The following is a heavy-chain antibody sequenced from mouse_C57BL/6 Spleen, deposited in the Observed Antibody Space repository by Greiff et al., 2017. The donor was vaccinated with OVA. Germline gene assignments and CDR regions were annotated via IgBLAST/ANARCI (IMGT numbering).Heavy chain of an antibody. J-gene: IGHJ2*01. CDR2: IRSKSSNYAT. CDR1: GFTFNTYA. D-gene: IGHD1-2*01. CDR3: VRDLQLHIDY. Sequence: EVKVVESGGGLVQPKGSLKLSCAASGFTFNTYAIHWVRPAPGKGLEWVARIRSKSSNYATYYADSVKDSVTISRDDSQSMIYLQMNNLKTEDTAMYYCVRDLQLHIDYWGQGTTLTVSS. V-gene: IGHV10-3*01.